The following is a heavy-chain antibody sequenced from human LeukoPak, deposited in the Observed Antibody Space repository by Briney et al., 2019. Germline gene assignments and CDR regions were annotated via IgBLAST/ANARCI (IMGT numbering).Heavy chain of an antibody. CDR2: IKRRSDGGTI. V-gene: IGHV3-15*01. Sequence: GGSLRLSCAASGFTFSNAWMNWVRQAPGKGLECIARIKRRSDGGTIDYAASVNGSFTISRDDSTNTLYLQINSLKSEDTAVYYCTTLTIVVAGNWGEGTLVTVSS. D-gene: IGHD6-19*01. J-gene: IGHJ4*02. CDR3: TTLTIVVAGN. CDR1: GFTFSNAW.